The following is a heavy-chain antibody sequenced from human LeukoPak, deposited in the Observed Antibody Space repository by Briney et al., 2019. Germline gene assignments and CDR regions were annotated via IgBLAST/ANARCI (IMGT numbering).Heavy chain of an antibody. CDR3: ARQVDCSSTSCYLEGTGWFDP. D-gene: IGHD2-2*01. CDR2: IYYSGST. CDR1: GGSISSGGYY. J-gene: IGHJ5*02. Sequence: SETLSLTCTVSGGSISSGGYYWSWIRQHPGKGLEWIGYIYYSGSTYYNPPLKSRVTISVDTSKNQFSLKLSSVTAADTAVYYCARQVDCSSTSCYLEGTGWFDPWGQGTLVTVSS. V-gene: IGHV4-31*03.